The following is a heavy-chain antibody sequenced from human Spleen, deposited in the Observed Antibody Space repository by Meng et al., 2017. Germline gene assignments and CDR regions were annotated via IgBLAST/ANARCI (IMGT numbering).Heavy chain of an antibody. V-gene: IGHV3-21*01. J-gene: IGHJ4*02. CDR1: GFTFSDYT. CDR2: ITGRSSYI. CDR3: AREIYSSFDF. Sequence: EELGGGGGGLAKPGGALRLSCAASGFTFSDYTMNWVRQAPGKGLEWVSSITGRSSYIYYSDSVKGRFTISRDNAKNSLYLQMNSLRAEDTAVYYCAREIYSSFDFWGQGTLVTVSS. D-gene: IGHD6-13*01.